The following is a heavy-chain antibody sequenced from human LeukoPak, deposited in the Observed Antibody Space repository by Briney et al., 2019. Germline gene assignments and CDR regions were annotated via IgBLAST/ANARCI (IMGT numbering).Heavy chain of an antibody. CDR2: ISGSGGST. D-gene: IGHD2-2*01. J-gene: IGHJ4*02. Sequence: GGSLRLSCAASGFTFDNYAMSWVRQAPGKGLEWVSAISGSGGSTYYADSVKGRFTISRDNSKNTLYLQMNSLRAEDTAVYYCAKDQGIVVVPAATDWGQGTLVTVSS. CDR3: AKDQGIVVVPAATD. V-gene: IGHV3-23*01. CDR1: GFTFDNYA.